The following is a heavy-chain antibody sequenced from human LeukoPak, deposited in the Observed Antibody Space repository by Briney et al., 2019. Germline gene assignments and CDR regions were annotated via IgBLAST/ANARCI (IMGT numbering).Heavy chain of an antibody. Sequence: ASVKVSCKASGGTFSSYAISWVRQAPRQGLEWMGGIIPIFGTANYAQKFQGRVTITADESTSTAYMELSSLRSEDTAVYYCARSPMGSGSANWFDPWGQGTLVTVSS. CDR1: GGTFSSYA. CDR2: IIPIFGTA. V-gene: IGHV1-69*13. D-gene: IGHD3-10*01. CDR3: ARSPMGSGSANWFDP. J-gene: IGHJ5*02.